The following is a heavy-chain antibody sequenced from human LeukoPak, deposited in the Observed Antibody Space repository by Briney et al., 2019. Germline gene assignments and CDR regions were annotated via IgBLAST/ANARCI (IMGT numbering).Heavy chain of an antibody. CDR3: ARRGANSGSYSHFDL. J-gene: IGHJ2*01. V-gene: IGHV4-59*01. CDR1: GGPISSSF. D-gene: IGHD1-26*01. Sequence: SETLSLTCTVSGGPISSSFWSCIRQPPGKGLEWIGHIYYSGSTNYNPSLKSRVTISVDTSKNQFSLKLSSVTAADTAVYSCARRGANSGSYSHFDLWGRGTLVTVSA. CDR2: IYYSGST.